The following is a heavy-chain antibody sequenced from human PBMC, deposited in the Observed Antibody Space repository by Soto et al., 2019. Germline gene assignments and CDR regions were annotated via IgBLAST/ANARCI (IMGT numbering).Heavy chain of an antibody. J-gene: IGHJ6*03. CDR3: ARGNKGYCSSTSCYADYYYYMDV. Sequence: ASVKFSCKASGYTFTSYDINWVRQATGQGLEWMGWMNPNSGKTGYAQKFQGRVTMTRNTSISTAYMELSSLRSEDTAVYYGARGNKGYCSSTSCYADYYYYMDVWGKGTTVTVSS. D-gene: IGHD2-2*01. CDR2: MNPNSGKT. CDR1: GYTFTSYD. V-gene: IGHV1-8*01.